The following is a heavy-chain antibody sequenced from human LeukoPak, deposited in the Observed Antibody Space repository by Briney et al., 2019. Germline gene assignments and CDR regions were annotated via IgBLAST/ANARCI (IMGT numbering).Heavy chain of an antibody. V-gene: IGHV3-74*01. CDR1: GFTFSSYW. Sequence: PGGSLRLSCAASGFTFSSYWMHWVRQAPGKGLVWVSRINSDGSSRSYADSVKGRFTISRDNAKNSLYLQMNSLRAEDTAVYYCAGFVSGWFDPWGQGTLVTVSS. CDR2: INSDGSSR. J-gene: IGHJ5*02. CDR3: AGFVSGWFDP.